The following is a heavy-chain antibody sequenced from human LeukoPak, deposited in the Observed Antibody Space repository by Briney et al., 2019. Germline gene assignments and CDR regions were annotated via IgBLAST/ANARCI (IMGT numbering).Heavy chain of an antibody. CDR3: ARDRRYDFWSGYPPYYYMDV. D-gene: IGHD3-3*01. V-gene: IGHV3-64*01. CDR2: ISSNGGST. J-gene: IGHJ6*03. Sequence: GGSLRLSCAASGFTFSSYAMHWVRQAPGKGLEYVSAISSNGGSTYYANSVKGRFTISRDNSKNTLYLQMGSLRAEDMAVYYCARDRRYDFWSGYPPYYYMDVWGKGTTVTVSS. CDR1: GFTFSSYA.